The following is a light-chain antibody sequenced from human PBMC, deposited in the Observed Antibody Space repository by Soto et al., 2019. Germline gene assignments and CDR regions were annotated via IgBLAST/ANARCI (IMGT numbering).Light chain of an antibody. CDR3: QQRNKWPPVT. CDR1: PSVSNS. Sequence: IVLTQSPATLSLSPWERATLSCRASPSVSNSLAWYQHKPGQAPRLLIYDASNRATGVPTRFSGSGSGTDFTLTISSLEPEDFAVYYCQQRNKWPPVTFGGGTKVDIK. CDR2: DAS. J-gene: IGKJ4*01. V-gene: IGKV3-11*01.